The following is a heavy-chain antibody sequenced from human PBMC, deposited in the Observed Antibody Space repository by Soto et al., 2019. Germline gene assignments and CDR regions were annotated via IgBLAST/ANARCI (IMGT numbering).Heavy chain of an antibody. CDR2: ISAYNGNT. V-gene: IGHV1-18*01. CDR1: GYTFTSYG. D-gene: IGHD6-19*01. Sequence: GASVKVSCKASGYTFTSYGISWVRQTPGQGLEWMGWISAYNGNTNYAQKLQGRVTMTTDTSTSTAYMELRSLRSDDTAVYYCARGGGIAVAGGRFDYWGQGTLVTVSS. J-gene: IGHJ4*01. CDR3: ARGGGIAVAGGRFDY.